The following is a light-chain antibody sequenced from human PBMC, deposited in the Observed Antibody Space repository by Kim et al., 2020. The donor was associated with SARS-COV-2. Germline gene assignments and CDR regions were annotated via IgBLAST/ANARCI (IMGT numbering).Light chain of an antibody. CDR2: GAP. CDR3: QQYGSSPPYT. CDR1: RCISSQY. V-gene: IGKV3-20*01. J-gene: IGKJ2*01. Sequence: SPGESAPLSCRAWRCISSQYLAWYQPKPGPAPTLLICGAPSRATDIPDRFSGSGSGTDFTLTISRLGPEDFAVYYCQQYGSSPPYTFGQGTNLEI.